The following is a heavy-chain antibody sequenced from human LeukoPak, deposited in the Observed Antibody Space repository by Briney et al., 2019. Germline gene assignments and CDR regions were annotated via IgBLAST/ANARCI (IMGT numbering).Heavy chain of an antibody. D-gene: IGHD2-15*01. CDR2: ISAYNGYK. J-gene: IGHJ1*01. CDR3: VRGDCSGVSCYLPEYFRH. Sequence: GASVKVSCKASGYTLTSFSISWVRQAPAHGLEWMGCISAYNGYKDYAQKLQGRVTMTTETSTNTAYMELRSLRSDDTAVDYCVRGDCSGVSCYLPEYFRHWGQGTLVTVSS. CDR1: GYTLTSFS. V-gene: IGHV1-18*01.